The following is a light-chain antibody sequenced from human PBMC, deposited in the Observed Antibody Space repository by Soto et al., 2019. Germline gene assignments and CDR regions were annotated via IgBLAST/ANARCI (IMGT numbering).Light chain of an antibody. V-gene: IGKV1-33*01. CDR3: QQYDNLPSIT. Sequence: DIQMTQSPSSLSASVGDRVTITCQARQDISNYLNWYQQKPGKAPKLLIYDASNLETGVPSRFSGSRSGTDFSFTISNLQHEDIATYYCQQYDNLPSITFGQGTRLEIK. CDR1: QDISNY. J-gene: IGKJ5*01. CDR2: DAS.